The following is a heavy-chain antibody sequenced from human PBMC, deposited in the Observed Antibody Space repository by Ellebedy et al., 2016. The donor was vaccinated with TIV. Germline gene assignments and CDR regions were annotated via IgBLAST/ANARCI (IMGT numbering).Heavy chain of an antibody. D-gene: IGHD6-19*01. J-gene: IGHJ4*02. CDR2: ISSSGSDT. V-gene: IGHV3-11*06. CDR3: ARGQAVAGSHFDY. CDR1: GFSFSDYY. Sequence: PGASLRLSCAASGFSFSDYYMSWIRQVPGTGLEWLSYISSSGSDTNYADAVKGRFTISRDNAKNSLYLEMNSLKVEDTAVYYCARGQAVAGSHFDYWGQGTLVTVSS.